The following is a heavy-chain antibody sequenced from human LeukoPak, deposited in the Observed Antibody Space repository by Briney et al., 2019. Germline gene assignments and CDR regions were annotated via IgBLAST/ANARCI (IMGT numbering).Heavy chain of an antibody. Sequence: SVKVSCXASGGTFSSYAISWVRQAPGQGLEWMGGIIPIFGTANYAQKFQGRVTITTDESTSTAYMELSSLRSEDTAVYYCARVPWCSPRGYSSSWPTCAFDTWGQGTMVTVSS. J-gene: IGHJ3*02. CDR3: ARVPWCSPRGYSSSWPTCAFDT. CDR1: GGTFSSYA. V-gene: IGHV1-69*05. CDR2: IIPIFGTA. D-gene: IGHD6-13*01.